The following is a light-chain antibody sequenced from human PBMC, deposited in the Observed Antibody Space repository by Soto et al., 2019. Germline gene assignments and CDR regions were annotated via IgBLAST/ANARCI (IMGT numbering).Light chain of an antibody. CDR3: QQYDAWPLT. J-gene: IGKJ4*01. CDR2: DAS. V-gene: IGKV3-15*01. CDR1: ESVSSK. Sequence: EIVMTQSPATLSVSPGERATLSCRASESVSSKLVWYQQKPGQAPRLLIHDASTRATGIPAMFSGSGSGTEFILTISSVESEDFAIYYCQQYDAWPLTFGGGTKVDIK.